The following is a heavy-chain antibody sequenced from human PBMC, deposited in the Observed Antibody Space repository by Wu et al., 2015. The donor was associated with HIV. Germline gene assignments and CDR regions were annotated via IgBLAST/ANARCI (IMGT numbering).Heavy chain of an antibody. D-gene: IGHD2-15*01. Sequence: QVQLLQSGAEVKKPGASVKVSCKTSGYDFSGYGISWVRQAPGQGLEWMGEIDPKNGGTKYAEKSPGRITLTRDTSISTVYMELSGLGSDDTAIYYCARDDPKDISLIMDYWGQGTLVTVSS. CDR3: ARDDPKDISLIMDY. CDR1: GYDFSGYG. CDR2: IDPKNGGT. J-gene: IGHJ4*02. V-gene: IGHV1-2*02.